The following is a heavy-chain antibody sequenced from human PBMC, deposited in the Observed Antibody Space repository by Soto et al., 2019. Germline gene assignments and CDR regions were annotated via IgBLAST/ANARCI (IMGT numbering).Heavy chain of an antibody. CDR2: ISGGGYT. Sequence: EVQLLESRGGLVQPGGSVRLSCAASGFTFNNNAMSWVRQAPGKGLEWVSAISGGGYTYYTDSVRGRFPISRDNSKDTLSLQMNSLTADETTVYDCAKESVYGDFDYWGQGALVTVSS. V-gene: IGHV3-23*01. CDR3: AKESVYGDFDY. J-gene: IGHJ4*02. CDR1: GFTFNNNA. D-gene: IGHD4-17*01.